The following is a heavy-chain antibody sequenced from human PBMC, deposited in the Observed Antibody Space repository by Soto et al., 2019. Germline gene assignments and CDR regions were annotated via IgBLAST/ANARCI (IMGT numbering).Heavy chain of an antibody. CDR1: GFTFSDYF. V-gene: IGHV3-11*06. D-gene: IGHD5-12*01. Sequence: GGSLRLSCAASGFTFSDYFMSWIRQAPGKGLEWVSFISGSSSYIYYADSVKGRFTISRDNAKNSLYLQMNSLRAEDTAVYYCAREGDGYNHYGMDVWGQGTTVTVSS. J-gene: IGHJ6*02. CDR3: AREGDGYNHYGMDV. CDR2: ISGSSSYI.